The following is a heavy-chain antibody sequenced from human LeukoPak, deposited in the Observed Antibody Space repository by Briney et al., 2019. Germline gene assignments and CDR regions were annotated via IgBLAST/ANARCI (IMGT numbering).Heavy chain of an antibody. V-gene: IGHV1-2*02. CDR2: INPNSGGT. CDR3: ARDITMVRGVLKDDY. Sequence: GASVKVSCKASGYTFTGYYMHWVRQAPGQGLEWMGWINPNSGGTNYAQKFQGRVTMTRDTSISTAYMELSRLRSDDTAVYYCARDITMVRGVLKDDYWGQGTLVTVSS. J-gene: IGHJ4*02. CDR1: GYTFTGYY. D-gene: IGHD3-10*01.